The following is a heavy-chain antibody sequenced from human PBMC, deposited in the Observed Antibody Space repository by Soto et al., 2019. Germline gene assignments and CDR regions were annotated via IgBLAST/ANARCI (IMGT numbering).Heavy chain of an antibody. CDR2: ISSGSGGST. V-gene: IGHV3-23*01. CDR3: ARDGWGSNWYFDL. D-gene: IGHD3-16*01. CDR1: GFTFSNYP. Sequence: GGSLRLSCAASGFTFSNYPMSWVRQAPGKGLEWVSTISSGSGGSTHYADSVKGRFTISKDKSKRTLFLQMNSLRVDDTAVYYCARDGWGSNWYFDLWGRGTLVTVSS. J-gene: IGHJ2*01.